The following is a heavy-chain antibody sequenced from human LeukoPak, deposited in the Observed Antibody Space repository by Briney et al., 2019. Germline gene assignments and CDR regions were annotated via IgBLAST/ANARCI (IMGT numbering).Heavy chain of an antibody. CDR1: GGSISSSSYY. Sequence: SETLSLTCTVSGGSISSSSYYWCWIRQPPGKGLEWIGSIYYSGSTYYNPSLKSRVTISVDTSKNQFSLKLSSVTAADTAVYYCASYPTTVTTGYFDYWGQGTLVTVSS. V-gene: IGHV4-39*01. CDR2: IYYSGST. J-gene: IGHJ4*02. CDR3: ASYPTTVTTGYFDY. D-gene: IGHD4-17*01.